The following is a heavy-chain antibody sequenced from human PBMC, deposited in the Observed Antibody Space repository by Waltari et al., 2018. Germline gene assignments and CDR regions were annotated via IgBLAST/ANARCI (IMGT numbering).Heavy chain of an antibody. CDR1: GDSMRSTDW. V-gene: IGHV4-4*02. Sequence: QLQLQESGPGLVKPSGTLSLTCAVSGDSMRSTDWWSWVRQSPGKGLEWIGQVQRSGRTNYNPSFANRVTISIDTSTNQFSLKVTSATAADTAMYFCARDRGRGIYLDSWGQGTLVTVSP. D-gene: IGHD2-15*01. J-gene: IGHJ4*02. CDR2: VQRSGRT. CDR3: ARDRGRGIYLDS.